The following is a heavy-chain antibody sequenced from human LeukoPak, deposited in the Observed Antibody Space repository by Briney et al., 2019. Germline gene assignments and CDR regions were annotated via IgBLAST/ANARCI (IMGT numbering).Heavy chain of an antibody. CDR2: IYSGGST. J-gene: IGHJ4*02. CDR1: GFTVSSYY. V-gene: IGHV3-53*01. D-gene: IGHD3-16*01. Sequence: GGSLRLSCVASGFTVSSYYVSWVRQAPGKGLEWVSVIYSGGSTYYADSVEGRFTVSRDNSKNTLYLEMKSLRADDTAVYYCARDLHPRLTGYFGYWGQGTLVTVSS. CDR3: ARDLHPRLTGYFGY.